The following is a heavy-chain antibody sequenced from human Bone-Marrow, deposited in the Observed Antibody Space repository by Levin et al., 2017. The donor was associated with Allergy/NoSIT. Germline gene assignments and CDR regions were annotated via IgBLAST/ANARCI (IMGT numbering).Heavy chain of an antibody. J-gene: IGHJ4*02. Sequence: GGSLRLSCAASGFTFSGHYMDWVRQAPGKGLEWVGRSRNKANNYITEFAASVAGRFTISRDDSKNFLYLQMNSLKTEDTAVYYGVRAGVDIAMAFDYWGQGTLLTVSS. CDR2: SRNKANNYIT. D-gene: IGHD5-18*01. CDR3: VRAGVDIAMAFDY. CDR1: GFTFSGHY. V-gene: IGHV3-72*01.